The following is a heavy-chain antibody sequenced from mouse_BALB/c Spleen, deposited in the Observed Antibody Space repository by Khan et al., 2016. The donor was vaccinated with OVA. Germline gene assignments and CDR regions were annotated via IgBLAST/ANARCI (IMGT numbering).Heavy chain of an antibody. CDR2: IFPGSGVP. CDR3: ARGGYSVFAY. V-gene: IGHV1-81*01. Sequence: QVQLQQSGPELVKPGASLKVSCKASGYTFTDYVIGWVRQRSRQGLEWIGDIFPGSGVPYYNEKFKDRAKLTADKSSNTAYMQLNSLTFDDAAVYFCARGGYSVFAYWGQGTLVTVAA. J-gene: IGHJ3*01. D-gene: IGHD2-14*01. CDR1: GYTFTDYV.